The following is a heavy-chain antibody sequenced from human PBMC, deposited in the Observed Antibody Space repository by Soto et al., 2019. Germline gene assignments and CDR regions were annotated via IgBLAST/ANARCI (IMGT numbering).Heavy chain of an antibody. CDR2: IYWDDDK. J-gene: IGHJ4*02. CDR3: ARADYGDIVFAY. Sequence: QITLKESGPTLVKPTQTLTLTCTFSGFSFITTGVGVGWVRQSPGKALEWLALIYWDDDKRYSPSLKSRLTITKDSSKNQVALSMTNMDPVDTATYYCARADYGDIVFAYWGQGTLVTVSS. D-gene: IGHD4-17*01. V-gene: IGHV2-5*02. CDR1: GFSFITTGVG.